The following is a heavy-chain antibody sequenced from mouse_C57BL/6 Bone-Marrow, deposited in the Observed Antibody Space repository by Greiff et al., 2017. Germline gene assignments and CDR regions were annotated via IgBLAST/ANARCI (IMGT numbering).Heavy chain of an antibody. V-gene: IGHV1-52*01. D-gene: IGHD2-5*01. CDR1: GYTFTSYW. CDR2: IDPSDSET. Sequence: QVQLQQPGAELVRPGSSVELSCKASGYTFTSYWMHWVKQRPIQGLEWIGNIDPSDSETHYNQKFKDKATLTVDKSSSTAYMQLSSLTSEDSAVYYCARSRIYSNYYFDYWGQGTTLTVSS. J-gene: IGHJ2*01. CDR3: ARSRIYSNYYFDY.